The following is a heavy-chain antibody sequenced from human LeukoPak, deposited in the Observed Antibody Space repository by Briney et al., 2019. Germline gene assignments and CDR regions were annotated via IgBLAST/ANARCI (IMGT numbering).Heavy chain of an antibody. J-gene: IGHJ4*02. CDR2: ITASGGNT. CDR3: AKGNGYSYGRYYFDY. Sequence: GGSLRLSCAASGFTFSSYAMGWVRQAPGKGLEWVSAITASGGNTYYADSVKGRFTISGDNSKNTLYLQVNSLRAEDTAVYYCAKGNGYSYGRYYFDYWGQGTLVTVSS. CDR1: GFTFSSYA. D-gene: IGHD5-18*01. V-gene: IGHV3-23*01.